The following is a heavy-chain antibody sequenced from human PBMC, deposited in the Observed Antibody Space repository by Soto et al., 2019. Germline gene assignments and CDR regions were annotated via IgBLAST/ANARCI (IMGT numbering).Heavy chain of an antibody. J-gene: IGHJ5*02. Sequence: GRSLRLSCAGSAFTFSRIAMSCVRQVPGKGLEWVSAISGSGQTTYYADSGKGRFTVSRDNSNNTLYLQMNSLRAEDTAVYYCGKDQSKPAIFGVVTLSWGQGTLVTVSS. D-gene: IGHD3-3*01. CDR1: AFTFSRIA. CDR3: GKDQSKPAIFGVVTLS. V-gene: IGHV3-23*01. CDR2: ISGSGQTT.